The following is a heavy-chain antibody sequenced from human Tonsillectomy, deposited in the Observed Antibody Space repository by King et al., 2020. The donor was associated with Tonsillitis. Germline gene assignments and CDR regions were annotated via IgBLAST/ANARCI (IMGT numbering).Heavy chain of an antibody. CDR3: ARRDGALDYCYAGMDV. J-gene: IGHJ6*02. V-gene: IGHV3-30-3*01. D-gene: IGHD4-17*01. CDR2: ISYDGGNK. CDR1: GFTFSSYA. Sequence: VQLVESGGGVVQPGRSLRLSCAASGFTFSSYAMDWVRQAPGEGLVWVAVISYDGGNKYYADSVKGRFTISRDNSKNTLHLQMNSLRAEDTAVFYCARRDGALDYCYAGMDVWGQGTTVTVSS.